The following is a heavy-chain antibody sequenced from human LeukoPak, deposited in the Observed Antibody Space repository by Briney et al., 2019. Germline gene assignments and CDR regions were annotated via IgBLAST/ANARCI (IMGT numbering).Heavy chain of an antibody. CDR3: ARGHRQVVVVPAAPYGMDV. V-gene: IGHV3-33*01. Sequence: GGSLRLSCAASGFTFSSYGMHWVRQAPGKGLEWVAVIWYDGSNKYYADSVKGRFTISRDNSKNTLYLQMNSLRAEDTAVYYCARGHRQVVVVPAAPYGMDVWGQGTTVTVSS. D-gene: IGHD2-2*01. J-gene: IGHJ6*02. CDR2: IWYDGSNK. CDR1: GFTFSSYG.